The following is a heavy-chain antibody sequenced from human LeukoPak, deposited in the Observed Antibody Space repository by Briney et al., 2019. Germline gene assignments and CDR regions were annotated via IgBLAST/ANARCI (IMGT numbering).Heavy chain of an antibody. Sequence: PGGPQRLPCAASGFTYSPYAMPWLPGATGKALEGVSGICTSGDRTYYADSVKGRFTISRDNSKNTLYLQMNSLRAEDTAEYYCARSAVGTSCCTAVDYWGQRTLVAVCS. D-gene: IGHD1-26*01. CDR1: GFTYSPYA. CDR3: ARSAVGTSCCTAVDY. J-gene: IGHJ4*02. CDR2: ICTSGDRT. V-gene: IGHV3-23*01.